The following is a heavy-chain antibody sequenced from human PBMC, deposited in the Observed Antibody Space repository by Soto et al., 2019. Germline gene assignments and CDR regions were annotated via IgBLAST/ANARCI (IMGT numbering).Heavy chain of an antibody. V-gene: IGHV3-30*18. CDR3: AKDEVRTPSLYAMDV. CDR1: GFTFGTYG. D-gene: IGHD3-10*01. Sequence: GALRRSCSASGFTFGTYGMHWVRQAPGKGLEWVALISYDGSNRNSADSVKGRFTISRDNSKNTLYLQMNSLRVEDTAVYYCAKDEVRTPSLYAMDVWGQGTTVTVSS. J-gene: IGHJ6*02. CDR2: ISYDGSNR.